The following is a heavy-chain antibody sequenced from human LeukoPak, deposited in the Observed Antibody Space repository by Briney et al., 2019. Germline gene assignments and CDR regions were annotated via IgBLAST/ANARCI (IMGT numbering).Heavy chain of an antibody. CDR3: ASSGGNLRYFDWLIDY. CDR1: GFTFSSYA. CDR2: ISYDGSNK. D-gene: IGHD3-9*01. Sequence: GRSLRLSCAASGFTFSSYAMHWVRQAPGKGLEWVAVISYDGSNKYYADSVKGRFTISRDNSKNTLYLQMNSLRAEDTAVYYCASSGGNLRYFDWLIDYWGQGTLVTVSS. V-gene: IGHV3-30-3*01. J-gene: IGHJ4*02.